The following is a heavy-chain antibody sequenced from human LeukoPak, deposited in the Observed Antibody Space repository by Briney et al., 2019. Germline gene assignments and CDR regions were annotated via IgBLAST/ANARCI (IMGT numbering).Heavy chain of an antibody. CDR3: ARDYYLAVAGSPYFDY. D-gene: IGHD6-19*01. CDR1: GYTFTSYG. Sequence: ASVKVSCKASGYTFTSYGISWVRQAPGQGLEWMGWFSAYNGNTNYAQKLQGRVTMTTDTSTSTAYMELRSLRSDDTAVYYCARDYYLAVAGSPYFDYWGQGALVTVSS. V-gene: IGHV1-18*01. J-gene: IGHJ4*02. CDR2: FSAYNGNT.